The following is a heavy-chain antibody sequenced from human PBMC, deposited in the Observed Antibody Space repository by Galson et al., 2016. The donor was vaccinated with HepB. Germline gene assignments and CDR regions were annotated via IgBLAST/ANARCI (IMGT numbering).Heavy chain of an antibody. V-gene: IGHV3-23*01. CDR2: ISGSGDSK. CDR1: GFKFNNYA. D-gene: IGHD3-10*01. CDR3: AKQRGVFVSAEGNWFDP. J-gene: IGHJ5*02. Sequence: SLRLSCAASGFKFNNYAMSWVRQAPGKGLEWVSAISGSGDSKDYGDSVKGRFTISRDNSNNTVTLEMNRLRVEDTAVYYCAKQRGVFVSAEGNWFDPWGQGTLVTVSS.